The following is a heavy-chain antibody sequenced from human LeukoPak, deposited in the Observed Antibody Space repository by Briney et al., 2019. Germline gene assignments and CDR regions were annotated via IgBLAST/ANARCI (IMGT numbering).Heavy chain of an antibody. D-gene: IGHD2-15*01. CDR1: GFTFSSYW. CDR2: INSDGSST. CDR3: ARIGRLYAFDI. Sequence: GGSLRLSCAASGFTFSSYWMHWVRQAPGKGLVWVSRINSDGSSTSYADSVKGRFTISRDNAKNTLYLQMNSLRAEDTAVYYCARIGRLYAFDIWGQGTMVTVSS. V-gene: IGHV3-74*01. J-gene: IGHJ3*02.